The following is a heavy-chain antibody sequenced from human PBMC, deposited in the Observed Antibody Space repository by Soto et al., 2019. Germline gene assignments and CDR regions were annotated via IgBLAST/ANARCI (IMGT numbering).Heavy chain of an antibody. CDR1: GYTFTSYG. V-gene: IGHV1-18*01. J-gene: IGHJ6*02. Sequence: QVQLVQSGAEVKKPGASVKVSCKASGYTFTSYGISWVRRAPGQGLEWMGWISAYNGNTNYAQKLQGRVTMTTDTSTSTADKELRSLRSDDTAVYYCARVRGDIVVVPAATPYYYYGMDVWGQGTTVTVSS. CDR2: ISAYNGNT. CDR3: ARVRGDIVVVPAATPYYYYGMDV. D-gene: IGHD2-2*01.